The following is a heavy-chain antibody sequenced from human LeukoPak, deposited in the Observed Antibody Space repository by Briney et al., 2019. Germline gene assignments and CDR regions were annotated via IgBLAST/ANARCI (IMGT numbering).Heavy chain of an antibody. V-gene: IGHV1-8*01. CDR1: GYTFTSYD. J-gene: IGHJ4*02. CDR2: MNPNSGNT. Sequence: ASVKVSCKASGYTFTSYDINWERQATGQGLEWMGWMNPNSGNTGYAQKFQGRVTMTRNTSISTAYMELSSLRSEDMAVYYCARARPRYCSGGSCRFGIDYWGQGTLVTVSS. D-gene: IGHD2-15*01. CDR3: ARARPRYCSGGSCRFGIDY.